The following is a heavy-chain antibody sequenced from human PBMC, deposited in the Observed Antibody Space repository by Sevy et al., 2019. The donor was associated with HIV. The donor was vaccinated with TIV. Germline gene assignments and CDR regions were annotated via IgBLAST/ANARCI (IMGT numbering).Heavy chain of an antibody. V-gene: IGHV4-31*03. D-gene: IGHD2-8*01. CDR2: IYYSGST. J-gene: IGHJ5*02. Sequence: SDTLSLTCTVSGGSISSGGYYWSWIRQHPGKGLEWIGYIYYSGSTYYNPSLKSRVTISVDTSKNQFSLKLSSVTAADTAVYYCARGSKGYCTNGVCYPIIRPGSFFDPWGQGTLVTVSS. CDR1: GGSISSGGYY. CDR3: ARGSKGYCTNGVCYPIIRPGSFFDP.